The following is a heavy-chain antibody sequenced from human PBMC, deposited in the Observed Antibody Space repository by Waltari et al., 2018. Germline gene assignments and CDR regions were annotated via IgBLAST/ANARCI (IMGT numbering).Heavy chain of an antibody. CDR2: IYYSGST. Sequence: QLQLQESGPGLVKPSETLSLTCTVSGGSIRSSSYYWGWIRQPPGKGMEWIGSIYYSGSTYYNPSLKSRVTISVDTSKNQFSLKLSSVTAADTAVYYCARVPLYGSGSYYYYYYGMDVWGQGTTVTVSS. CDR3: ARVPLYGSGSYYYYYYGMDV. D-gene: IGHD3-10*01. J-gene: IGHJ6*02. CDR1: GGSIRSSSYY. V-gene: IGHV4-39*07.